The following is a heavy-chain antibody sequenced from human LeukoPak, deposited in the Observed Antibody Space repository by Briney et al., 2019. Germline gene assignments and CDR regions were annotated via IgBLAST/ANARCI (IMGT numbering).Heavy chain of an antibody. CDR3: ARDLAYGSGSY. V-gene: IGHV3-23*01. Sequence: GGSLRLSCAASGFTFSSYAMSWVRQAPGKGLEWVSAISGSGGSTYYADSVKGRFTISRDNSKNTLYLQMNSLRAEDTAVYYCARDLAYGSGSYWGQGTLVTVSS. D-gene: IGHD3-10*01. CDR1: GFTFSSYA. J-gene: IGHJ4*02. CDR2: ISGSGGST.